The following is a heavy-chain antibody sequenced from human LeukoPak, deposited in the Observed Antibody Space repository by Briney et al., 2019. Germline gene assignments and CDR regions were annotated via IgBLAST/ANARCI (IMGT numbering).Heavy chain of an antibody. Sequence: PSETLSLTCSVSDVSISSHYWSWLRQPPGKGLEWIAYMRDTVNTKDNPSFKSRLTLSADTSRNQFSLRLSSVTAADSAVYYCATIKRGNIYGYFDFWGQGILVTVSS. CDR3: ATIKRGNIYGYFDF. CDR2: MRDTVNT. D-gene: IGHD5-18*01. V-gene: IGHV4-59*11. CDR1: DVSISSHY. J-gene: IGHJ4*02.